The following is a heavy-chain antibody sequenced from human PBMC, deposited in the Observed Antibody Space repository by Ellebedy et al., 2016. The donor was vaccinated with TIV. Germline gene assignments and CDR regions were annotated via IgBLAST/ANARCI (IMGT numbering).Heavy chain of an antibody. Sequence: AASVKVSCKASGYTFTSYDINWVRQATGQGFEWMGWMNPNSGNTGYAQKFQGRVTMTEDTSTDTAYMELSSLRSEDTAVYYCATYALVWRAGYFDYWGQGTLVTVSS. D-gene: IGHD6-13*01. CDR2: MNPNSGNT. V-gene: IGHV1-8*02. J-gene: IGHJ4*02. CDR1: GYTFTSYD. CDR3: ATYALVWRAGYFDY.